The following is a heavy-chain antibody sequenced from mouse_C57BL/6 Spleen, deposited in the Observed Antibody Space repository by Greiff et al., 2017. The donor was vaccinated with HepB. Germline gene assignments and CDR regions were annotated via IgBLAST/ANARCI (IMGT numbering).Heavy chain of an antibody. D-gene: IGHD2-1*01. CDR3: ARSGGNLYFDY. V-gene: IGHV1-69*01. J-gene: IGHJ2*01. CDR2: IDPSDSYT. Sequence: VQLQQPGAELVMPGASVKLSCKASGYTFTSYWMHWVKQRPGQGLEWIGEIDPSDSYTNYNQKFKGKSTLTVDKSSSTAYMQLSSLTSEDSAVYYGARSGGNLYFDYWGQGTTLTVSS. CDR1: GYTFTSYW.